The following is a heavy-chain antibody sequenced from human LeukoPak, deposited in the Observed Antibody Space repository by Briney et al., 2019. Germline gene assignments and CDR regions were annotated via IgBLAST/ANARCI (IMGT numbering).Heavy chain of an antibody. Sequence: GGSLTHSCAASGFTFSSYSMSWVRQAPGKGLEWVSAISGSGGSTYYAYSVKGWFTISRDNSKNTLYLQMNSLRAEDTGVYYCARDEFAPPTSPGGYWGQGTLVTVSS. V-gene: IGHV3-23*01. D-gene: IGHD3-10*01. CDR2: ISGSGGST. CDR1: GFTFSSYS. J-gene: IGHJ4*02. CDR3: ARDEFAPPTSPGGY.